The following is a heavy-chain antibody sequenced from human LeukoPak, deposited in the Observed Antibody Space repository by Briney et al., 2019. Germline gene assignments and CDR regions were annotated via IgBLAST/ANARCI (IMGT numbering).Heavy chain of an antibody. Sequence: SETLSLTCTVSGVSISSSNSYWGWIRQPPGKGLEWIGSIYYSGNTYYNASLKSQVSISIDTSNNQFFLKLSSVTAADTAVYYCAGGRSSVWSPFFWGQGTLVTVSS. CDR2: IYYSGNT. CDR3: AGGRSSVWSPFF. CDR1: GVSISSSNSY. J-gene: IGHJ4*02. D-gene: IGHD1-26*01. V-gene: IGHV4-39*07.